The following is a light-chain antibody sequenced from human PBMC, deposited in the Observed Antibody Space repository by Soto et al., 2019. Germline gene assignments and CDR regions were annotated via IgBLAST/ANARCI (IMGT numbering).Light chain of an antibody. CDR3: MQGIKWLPR. V-gene: IGKV2-30*01. Sequence: DVVMTHSPLSLSVTLGQPASISCRSSQSLIYDDGDTYLNWFHQRPGQSPRRLIYMVSKRDSGVPDRFSGSGSGTDFTLKISRVEAEDRGFYYRMQGIKWLPRLGQGTKVDIX. J-gene: IGKJ1*01. CDR2: MVS. CDR1: QSLIYDDGDTY.